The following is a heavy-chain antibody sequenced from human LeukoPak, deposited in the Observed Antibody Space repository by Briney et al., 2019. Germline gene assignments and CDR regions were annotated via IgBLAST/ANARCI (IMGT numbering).Heavy chain of an antibody. CDR3: AKVGIAAAFNNWFDP. V-gene: IGHV1-18*01. J-gene: IGHJ5*02. CDR2: ISAYNGNT. D-gene: IGHD6-13*01. Sequence: ASVKVSCKVSGYTLTELSMHWVRQAPGQGLEWMGWISAYNGNTNYAQKLQGRVTMTTDTSTSTAYMELRSLRSDDTAVYYCAKVGIAAAFNNWFDPWGQGTLVTVSS. CDR1: GYTLTELS.